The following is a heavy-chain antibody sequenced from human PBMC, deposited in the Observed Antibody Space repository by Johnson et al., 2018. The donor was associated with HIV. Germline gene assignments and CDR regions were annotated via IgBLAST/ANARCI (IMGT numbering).Heavy chain of an antibody. CDR1: GFTFSSYG. CDR3: ARACSGGTCYRNRWAFDI. CDR2: IWYDGSNK. D-gene: IGHD2-15*01. V-gene: IGHV3-33*01. Sequence: QVQLVESGGGVVQPGRSLRLSCAASGFTFSSYGMHWVRQAPGKGLEWVAVIWYDGSNKYYADSEKGRFTMSRDNSNNTVYLQMNSLRVEDTAVYYCARACSGGTCYRNRWAFDIWGQGTMVTVSS. J-gene: IGHJ3*02.